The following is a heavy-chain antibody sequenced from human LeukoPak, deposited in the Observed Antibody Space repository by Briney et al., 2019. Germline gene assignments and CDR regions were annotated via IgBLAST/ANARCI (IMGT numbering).Heavy chain of an antibody. CDR3: ARADYASSTSS. Sequence: PSETLSLTCTVSGGSISSYYWSWIRQPPGKGLEWIGEINHSGSTNYNPSLKSRVTISVDTSKNQFSLKLSSVTAADTAVYYCARADYASSTSSWGQGTLVTVSS. CDR2: INHSGST. J-gene: IGHJ5*02. V-gene: IGHV4-34*01. D-gene: IGHD2-2*01. CDR1: GGSISSYY.